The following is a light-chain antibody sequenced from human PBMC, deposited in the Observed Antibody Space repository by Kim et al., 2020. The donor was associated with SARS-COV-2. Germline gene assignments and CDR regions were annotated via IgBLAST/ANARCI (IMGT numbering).Light chain of an antibody. V-gene: IGLV7-46*01. CDR3: LISYDAIRV. J-gene: IGLJ3*02. CDR1: NGGVTSGHF. CDR2: DTD. Sequence: PGWPFTPPLGSSNGGVTSGHFPYWFQQKSGQAPRTLIYDTDNRHSWTPDRFSGSLLGDKAALTLSGAQPEDEAEYYCLISYDAIRVFGGGTKLTVL.